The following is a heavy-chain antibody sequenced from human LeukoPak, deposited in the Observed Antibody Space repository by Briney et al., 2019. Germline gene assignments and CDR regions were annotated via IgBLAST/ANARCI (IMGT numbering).Heavy chain of an antibody. J-gene: IGHJ4*02. D-gene: IGHD5-12*01. Sequence: PSETLSLTCAVYGGSFSGYYWSWIRQPPGKGLEWIGEINHSGSTNYNPSLKSRVTISVDTSQNQFSLKLSSVPAADTAVYYCARGRPVATRLKGYYFDYWGQGTLVTVSS. CDR1: GGSFSGYY. CDR2: INHSGST. V-gene: IGHV4-34*01. CDR3: ARGRPVATRLKGYYFDY.